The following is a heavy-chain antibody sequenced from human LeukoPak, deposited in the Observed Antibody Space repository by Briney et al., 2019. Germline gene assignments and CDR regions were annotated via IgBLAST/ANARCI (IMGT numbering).Heavy chain of an antibody. Sequence: GGSLRLSCAASGFTFNKSWMSWVRQAPGKGPEWVANIKEDGTQKYYVDSVRGRFTISRDNAENSLYLQMNSLRDEDTAVYYCAKDPSSGWYRWGMDVWGQGTTVTVSS. CDR3: AKDPSSGWYRWGMDV. V-gene: IGHV3-7*01. D-gene: IGHD3-22*01. CDR2: IKEDGTQK. J-gene: IGHJ6*02. CDR1: GFTFNKSW.